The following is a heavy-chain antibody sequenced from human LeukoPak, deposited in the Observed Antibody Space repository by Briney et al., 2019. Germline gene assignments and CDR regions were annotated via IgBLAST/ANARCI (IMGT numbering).Heavy chain of an antibody. CDR2: VHPNSGNT. CDR3: ARGPRNDP. V-gene: IGHV1-8*01. CDR1: GYPYTTYE. J-gene: IGHJ5*02. D-gene: IGHD1-14*01. Sequence: ASVKVSCKTSGYPYTTYEINWVRQAAGQGLEWMGWVHPNSGNTAYAQKFQGRVTMTRDTSISTAYMELSGLRSDDTAVYFCARGPRNDPWGQGTLVTVSS.